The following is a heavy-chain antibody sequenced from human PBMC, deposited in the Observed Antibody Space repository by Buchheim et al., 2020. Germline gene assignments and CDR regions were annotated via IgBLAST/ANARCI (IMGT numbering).Heavy chain of an antibody. J-gene: IGHJ4*02. V-gene: IGHV3-30*18. D-gene: IGHD5-18*01. CDR3: AKEEQLWSVGSYYFDY. CDR2: ISYDGSNE. Sequence: QAQLVESAGGVVQPGRSLRLSCAASGFTFSSYGMHWVRQAPGKGLEWVAVISYDGSNEYYADSVKGRFTISRDNLKNTVYLQMNSLRAEDTAVYYCAKEEQLWSVGSYYFDYWDQGT. CDR1: GFTFSSYG.